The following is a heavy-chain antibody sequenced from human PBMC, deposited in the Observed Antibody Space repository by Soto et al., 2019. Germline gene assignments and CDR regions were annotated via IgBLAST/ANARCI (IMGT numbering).Heavy chain of an antibody. Sequence: GGSLRLSCAASGFTFSSYDMHWFRQATGKGLEWVSAIGTAGDTYYPGSVKGRFTISRENAKNSLYLQMNSLRAEDTAVYYCARVLWGSWAIDYWGQGTPVTVSS. D-gene: IGHD6-13*01. CDR3: ARVLWGSWAIDY. CDR2: IGTAGDT. CDR1: GFTFSSYD. V-gene: IGHV3-13*01. J-gene: IGHJ4*02.